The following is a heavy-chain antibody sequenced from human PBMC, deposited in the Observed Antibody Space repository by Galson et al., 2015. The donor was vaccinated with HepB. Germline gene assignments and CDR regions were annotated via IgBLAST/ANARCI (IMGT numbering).Heavy chain of an antibody. V-gene: IGHV3-66*01. CDR1: GFTVSGNY. D-gene: IGHD6-19*01. Sequence: SLRLSCAASGFTVSGNYMTWVRQSPGKGLEWVSLIYAGGGTNYADSVKGRFTISRDSSKNTLYLQMNSLRAEDTAVYYCARAYNGGWYWFDPWGQGTLVTVSS. CDR2: IYAGGGT. J-gene: IGHJ5*02. CDR3: ARAYNGGWYWFDP.